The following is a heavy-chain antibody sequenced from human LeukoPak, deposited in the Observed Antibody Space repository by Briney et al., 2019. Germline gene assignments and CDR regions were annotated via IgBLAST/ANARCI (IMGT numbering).Heavy chain of an antibody. D-gene: IGHD6-19*01. V-gene: IGHV4-59*01. CDR2: NYYNGDT. CDR3: AASSGWYSPYYYGMDV. CDR1: GGSIITYY. Sequence: PSETLSLTCTVSGGSIITYYWGWIRQPPGKGLEWIGYNYYNGDTHYNPSLKSRVAISIDTSRNQFSLRLTSVTPADTAVYYCAASSGWYSPYYYGMDVWGQGTTVTVSS. J-gene: IGHJ6*02.